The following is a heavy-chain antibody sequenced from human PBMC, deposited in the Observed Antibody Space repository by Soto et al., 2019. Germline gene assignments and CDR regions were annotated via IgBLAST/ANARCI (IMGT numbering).Heavy chain of an antibody. CDR3: AHRLGVFGVQPCDY. CDR1: GFSLSTSGVG. D-gene: IGHD3-3*01. V-gene: IGHV2-5*02. J-gene: IGHJ4*02. Sequence: QITLKESGPTLVKPTQTLTLTCTFSGFSLSTSGVGVGWIRQPPGKALEWLALIYWDDDKRYSSSLKSRLTITKDTSKNQVVLTMTNMDPVDTATYYCAHRLGVFGVQPCDYLGQGTLVTVSS. CDR2: IYWDDDK.